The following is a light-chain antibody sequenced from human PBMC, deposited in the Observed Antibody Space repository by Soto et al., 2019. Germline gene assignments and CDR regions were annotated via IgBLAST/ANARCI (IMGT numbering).Light chain of an antibody. V-gene: IGKV3-11*01. CDR1: QSVSSY. J-gene: IGKJ5*01. CDR3: QQRSNWPPSIT. CDR2: DAS. Sequence: EIVLTQSPATLSLSPGDRATLSCRASQSVSSYLAWYQHKPGQAPRLLIYDASNRATGVPARFSGSGSGTDFTLTISSLEPEDFAVYYCQQRSNWPPSITFGQGTRLEIK.